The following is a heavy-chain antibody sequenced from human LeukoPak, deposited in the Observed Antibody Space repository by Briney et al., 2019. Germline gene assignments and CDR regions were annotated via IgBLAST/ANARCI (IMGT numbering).Heavy chain of an antibody. Sequence: SETLSLTCAVYGGSFSGYYWSWIRQPPGKGLEWIGKINHSGSTNYNPSLKSRVTISVDTSKNQFSLKLSSVTAADTAVYYCARREYSSWKTRHEYFQHWGQGTLVTVSS. CDR3: ARREYSSWKTRHEYFQH. CDR2: INHSGST. CDR1: GGSFSGYY. J-gene: IGHJ1*01. V-gene: IGHV4-34*01. D-gene: IGHD6-13*01.